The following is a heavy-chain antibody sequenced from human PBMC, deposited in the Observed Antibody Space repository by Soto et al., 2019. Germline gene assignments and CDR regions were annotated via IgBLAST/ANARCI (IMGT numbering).Heavy chain of an antibody. Sequence: SETLSLTCSVSGGSINSYWWSWIRQPAGKGLEWIGRVYSSGTTDYNPSLNSRATMSVETSKNQFSLKLSSVTAADTAVYYCARDIGSFAYGEGYWGQGIQVTVS. CDR2: VYSSGTT. CDR3: ARDIGSFAYGEGY. J-gene: IGHJ4*02. CDR1: GGSINSYW. D-gene: IGHD3-10*01. V-gene: IGHV4-4*07.